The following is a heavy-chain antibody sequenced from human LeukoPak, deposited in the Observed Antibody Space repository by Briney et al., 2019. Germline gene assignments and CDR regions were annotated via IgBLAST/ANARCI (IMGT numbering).Heavy chain of an antibody. Sequence: GGSLRLSCAISGFSVSSKYMSWVRQPPGKGPEWVSVIYNDGSTYYADSVKGRFTISRDNAKNSLYLQMNSLRAEDTAVYYCARDSDEDYFDYWGQGTLVTVSS. J-gene: IGHJ4*02. V-gene: IGHV3-53*01. CDR1: GFSVSSKY. CDR3: ARDSDEDYFDY. D-gene: IGHD3-10*01. CDR2: IYNDGST.